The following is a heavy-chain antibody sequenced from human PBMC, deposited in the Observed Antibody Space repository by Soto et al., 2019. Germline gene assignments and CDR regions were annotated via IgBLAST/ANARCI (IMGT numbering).Heavy chain of an antibody. CDR3: ARARSIYCSGGSCYYYYYGMDV. D-gene: IGHD2-15*01. Sequence: SETLSLTXTVSGGSVSSGSYYWSWIRQPPGKGLEWIGYIYYSGSTNYNPSLKSRVTISVDTSKNQFSLKLSSVTAADTAVYYCARARSIYCSGGSCYYYYYGMDVWGQGTTVTSP. V-gene: IGHV4-61*01. J-gene: IGHJ6*02. CDR1: GGSVSSGSYY. CDR2: IYYSGST.